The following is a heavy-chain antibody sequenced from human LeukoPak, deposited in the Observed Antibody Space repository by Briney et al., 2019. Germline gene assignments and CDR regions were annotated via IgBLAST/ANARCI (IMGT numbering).Heavy chain of an antibody. D-gene: IGHD2-2*01. CDR1: GYTLTELS. V-gene: IGHV1-24*01. CDR2: FDPEDGET. CDR3: ATPAATGNWFDP. Sequence: GASVKVSCKVSGYTLTELSMHWVRQAPGKGLEWMGGFDPEDGETIYAQKFQGRVTMTEDTSTDTAYMELSSLRSEDTAVYYCATPAATGNWFDPWGQGTLVTVSS. J-gene: IGHJ5*02.